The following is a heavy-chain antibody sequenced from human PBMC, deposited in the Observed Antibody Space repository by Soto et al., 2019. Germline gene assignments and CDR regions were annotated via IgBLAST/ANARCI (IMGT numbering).Heavy chain of an antibody. Sequence: GGSLRLSCAASGFTFSSYAMHWVRQAPGKGLEWVAVISYDGSNKYYADSVKGRFTISRDNSKNTLYLQMNSLRAEDTAVCYCARGEYSSSFYYYGMDVWGQGTTVTVSS. D-gene: IGHD6-6*01. CDR3: ARGEYSSSFYYYGMDV. CDR2: ISYDGSNK. CDR1: GFTFSSYA. J-gene: IGHJ6*02. V-gene: IGHV3-30-3*01.